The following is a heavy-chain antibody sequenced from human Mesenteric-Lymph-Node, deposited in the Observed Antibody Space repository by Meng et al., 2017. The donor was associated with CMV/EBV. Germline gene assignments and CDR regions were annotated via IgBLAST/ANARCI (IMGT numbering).Heavy chain of an antibody. CDR1: GYTFTGYY. J-gene: IGHJ4*02. D-gene: IGHD3-10*01. V-gene: IGHV1-2*02. CDR2: INPNSGGT. Sequence: ASVKVSCKASGYTFTGYYMHWVRQAPGQGLEWMGWINPNSGGTNYAQKFQGRVTMTRDTSISTAYMELSRLRSDDTAVYYCARGLGFGELFLGNDYWGQGTLVTVSS. CDR3: ARGLGFGELFLGNDY.